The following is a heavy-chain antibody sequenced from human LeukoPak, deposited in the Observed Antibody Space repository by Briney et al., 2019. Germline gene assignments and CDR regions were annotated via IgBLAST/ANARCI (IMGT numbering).Heavy chain of an antibody. D-gene: IGHD2-15*01. Sequence: GGSLRLSCAASGFTFSSYSMNWVRQAPGKGLEWVSSISSSSYIYYADSVKGRFTISRDNAKNSLYLQMNSLRAEDTAVYYCAVYCSGGSCYDQGYWGQGTLVTVSS. CDR1: GFTFSSYS. V-gene: IGHV3-21*01. CDR2: ISSSSYI. CDR3: AVYCSGGSCYDQGY. J-gene: IGHJ4*02.